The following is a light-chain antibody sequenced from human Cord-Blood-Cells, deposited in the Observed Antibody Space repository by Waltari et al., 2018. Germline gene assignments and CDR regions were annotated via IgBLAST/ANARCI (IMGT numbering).Light chain of an antibody. CDR1: QSVSSY. V-gene: IGKV3-11*01. CDR3: QQRSNWPPLT. Sequence: EIVLTKSPAPLSLSPGERGTPSCRASQSVSSYLAWYQQKPGQAPRLLIYDASNRATGIPARFSGSGSGTDFTLTISSLEPEDFAVYYCQQRSNWPPLTFGGGTKVEIK. CDR2: DAS. J-gene: IGKJ4*01.